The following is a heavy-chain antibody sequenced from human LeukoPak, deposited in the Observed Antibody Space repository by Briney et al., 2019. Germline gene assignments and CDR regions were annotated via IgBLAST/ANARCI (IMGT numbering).Heavy chain of an antibody. D-gene: IGHD3-10*01. Sequence: GGSLRLSCEVSGFTSSTYTMNWVRQAPGKGLEWVSVIYSGGSTYYADSVKGRFTISRDNSKNTLYLQMNSLRAEDTAVYYCAREKRITMVRGVRPYNWFDPWGQGTLVTVSS. V-gene: IGHV3-53*01. CDR2: IYSGGST. CDR3: AREKRITMVRGVRPYNWFDP. J-gene: IGHJ5*02. CDR1: GFTSSTYT.